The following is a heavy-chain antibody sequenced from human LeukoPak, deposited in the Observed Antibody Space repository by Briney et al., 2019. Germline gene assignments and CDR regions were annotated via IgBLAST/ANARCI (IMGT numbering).Heavy chain of an antibody. CDR1: GGTFSSYA. V-gene: IGHV1-69*04. CDR2: IIPILGIA. J-gene: IGHJ4*02. D-gene: IGHD3-22*01. Sequence: APVKVSCKASGGTFSSYAISWVRQSPGQGLEWMGRIIPILGIANYAQKFQGRVTITADKSTSTAYMELSSLRSEDTAVYYCARERYYDSSGYFFDYWGQGTLVTVSS. CDR3: ARERYYDSSGYFFDY.